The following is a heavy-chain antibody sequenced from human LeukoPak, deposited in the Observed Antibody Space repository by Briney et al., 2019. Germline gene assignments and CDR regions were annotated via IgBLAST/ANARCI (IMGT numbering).Heavy chain of an antibody. J-gene: IGHJ5*02. D-gene: IGHD6-19*01. CDR2: ISYDGTSA. CDR1: GFTFSNCG. Sequence: GGSLRLSCAASGFTFSNCGMHWVRQAPGKGLEWVAMISYDGTSAYYVDSVKGRFTISRDNSRNTLYLQMNSLRVEDTAVYYCAKDLYTSGWYNYFDPWGQGTLVTVSS. CDR3: AKDLYTSGWYNYFDP. V-gene: IGHV3-30*18.